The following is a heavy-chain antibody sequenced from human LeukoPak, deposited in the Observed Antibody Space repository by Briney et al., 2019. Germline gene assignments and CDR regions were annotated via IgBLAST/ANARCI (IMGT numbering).Heavy chain of an antibody. V-gene: IGHV4-59*12. CDR1: GSSISNYY. CDR2: IYYSGSA. Sequence: SETLSLTCSVSGSSISNYYWSWIRQPPGKGLEWIGHIYYSGSANYNPSLKSRVTISVDTSKNRFSLKLSSVTAADTAVYYCATEGDSSGYFDYWGQGTLVTVSS. D-gene: IGHD3-22*01. J-gene: IGHJ4*02. CDR3: ATEGDSSGYFDY.